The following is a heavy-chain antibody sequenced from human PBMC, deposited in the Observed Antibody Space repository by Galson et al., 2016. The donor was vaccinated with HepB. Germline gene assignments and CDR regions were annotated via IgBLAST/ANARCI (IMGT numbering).Heavy chain of an antibody. D-gene: IGHD6-19*01. CDR2: INHSGAST. V-gene: IGHV3-23*01. CDR3: AKRLRSSGSGGSNDAFDV. Sequence: SLRLSCAASGFIFSSSWMSWVRQAPGKGLEWVSGINHSGASTYYADSVKGRFTMSRDNSKNTLYLQMNSLRAEDTALYYCAKRLRSSGSGGSNDAFDVWGQGTMVTVSS. J-gene: IGHJ3*01. CDR1: GFIFSSSW.